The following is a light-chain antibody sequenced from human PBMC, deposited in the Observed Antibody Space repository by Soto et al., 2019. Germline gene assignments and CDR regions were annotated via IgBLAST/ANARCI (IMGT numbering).Light chain of an antibody. V-gene: IGKV1-6*01. CDR2: GAF. J-gene: IGKJ4*01. CDR1: RGVRSD. Sequence: IQMTQSPSTLSGSVGDTVTISCRASRGVRSDVAWYQQRPGSAPKVLIYGAFNLYTGVPSRFSGSGYGSDFSLTISSLQPEDSATYYCVQDFNYPLTFGGGTKVDIK. CDR3: VQDFNYPLT.